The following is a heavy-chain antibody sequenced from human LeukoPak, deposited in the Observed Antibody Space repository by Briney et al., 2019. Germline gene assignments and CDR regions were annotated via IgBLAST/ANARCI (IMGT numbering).Heavy chain of an antibody. Sequence: GGSLRLSCVASGFTYSSYWMSWVRQAPGKGLEWEANIKQDGSEKNYVDSVKGRFTISRDNAKNSLYLQMNSLRAEDTAVYYCTRDYRGTFDYWGQGTLVTVSS. J-gene: IGHJ4*02. V-gene: IGHV3-7*03. CDR1: GFTYSSYW. D-gene: IGHD1-26*01. CDR2: IKQDGSEK. CDR3: TRDYRGTFDY.